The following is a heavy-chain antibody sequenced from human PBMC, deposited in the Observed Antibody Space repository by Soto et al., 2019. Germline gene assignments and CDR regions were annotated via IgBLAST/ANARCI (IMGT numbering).Heavy chain of an antibody. Sequence: PGGSLRLSSAASGFTFSSYAMSWVRQAPGKGLEWVSGIGVSGVSIYYADSVKGRFAISRDDSKNTLNLQMNSLRAEDTALYYCAKVAPDLEYFFDCWGQGTLVTVSS. V-gene: IGHV3-23*01. CDR1: GFTFSSYA. CDR3: AKVAPDLEYFFDC. CDR2: IGVSGVSI. J-gene: IGHJ4*02.